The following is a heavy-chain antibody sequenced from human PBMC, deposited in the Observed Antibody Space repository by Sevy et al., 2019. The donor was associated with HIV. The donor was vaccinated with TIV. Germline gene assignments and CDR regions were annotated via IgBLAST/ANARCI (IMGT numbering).Heavy chain of an antibody. CDR1: GGSFSGYY. J-gene: IGHJ3*02. Sequence: SETLSLTCAVYGGSFSGYYWSWIRQPPGKGLEWIGEINHSGSTNYNPSLKSRVTISVDTSKNQFSLKLSSVTAADTAVYYRARHCSGTSCSHAFDIWGQGTMVTVSS. CDR3: ARHCSGTSCSHAFDI. D-gene: IGHD2-2*01. V-gene: IGHV4-34*01. CDR2: INHSGST.